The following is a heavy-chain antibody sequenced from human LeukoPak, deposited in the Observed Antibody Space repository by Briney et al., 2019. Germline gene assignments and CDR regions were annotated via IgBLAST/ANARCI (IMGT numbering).Heavy chain of an antibody. Sequence: PSETLSLTCTVSGVSMSAYQWSWVRQSPEKGLEWIGCINTKGETSYNPSLKSRVTTSVDTSKSQFSLGLTSVTAADTAVYYCATSNDAKIAPFDHWGQGAPVTVSS. J-gene: IGHJ4*02. CDR3: ATSNDAKIAPFDH. D-gene: IGHD2-21*01. CDR1: GVSMSAYQ. V-gene: IGHV4-4*09. CDR2: INTKGET.